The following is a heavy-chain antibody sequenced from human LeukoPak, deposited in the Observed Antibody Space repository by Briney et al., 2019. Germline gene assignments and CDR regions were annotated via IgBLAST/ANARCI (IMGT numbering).Heavy chain of an antibody. J-gene: IGHJ4*02. CDR3: AREGGFYRPLDY. CDR2: VHLDGRT. V-gene: IGHV4-59*12. Sequence: SETLSLTCIVSGGSISSYYWSWIRQPPGKGLEWIGEVHLDGRTNYNPYLTGRLTMSVDLYENHISLKMTSVTAADTAVYYCAREGGFYRPLDYSGQGMLVTVSS. D-gene: IGHD3-3*01. CDR1: GGSISSYY.